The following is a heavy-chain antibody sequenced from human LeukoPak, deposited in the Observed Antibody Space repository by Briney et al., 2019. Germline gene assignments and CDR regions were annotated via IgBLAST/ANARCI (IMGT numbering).Heavy chain of an antibody. Sequence: SETLSLTCAVYGGSFSGYYWSWIRQPPGKGLDWIGEINHGGSTNYNPSLKSRVTISVDTSKNQFSLKLSSVTAADTAVYYCARGPLGSSSDYWGQGTLVTVSS. CDR2: INHGGST. J-gene: IGHJ4*02. CDR1: GGSFSGYY. V-gene: IGHV4-34*01. D-gene: IGHD6-6*01. CDR3: ARGPLGSSSDY.